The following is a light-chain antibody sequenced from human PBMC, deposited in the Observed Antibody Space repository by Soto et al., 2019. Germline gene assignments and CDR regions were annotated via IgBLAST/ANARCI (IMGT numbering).Light chain of an antibody. CDR3: QSYDSSLSGWV. Sequence: QSVLTQPPSVSGAPGQRVTISCTGSSSNIGAGYDVHWYQQLPGPAPXLLIYXXTXXXXGXPAXFSGSKSGTXXXXXITGLQAEDEADYYCQSYDSSLSGWVFGGGTKLTVL. CDR2: XXT. J-gene: IGLJ3*02. CDR1: SSNIGAGYD. V-gene: IGLV1-40*01.